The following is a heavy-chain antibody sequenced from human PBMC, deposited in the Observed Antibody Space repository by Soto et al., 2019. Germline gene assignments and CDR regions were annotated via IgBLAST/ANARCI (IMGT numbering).Heavy chain of an antibody. V-gene: IGHV3-21*01. J-gene: IGHJ4*02. Sequence: GGSLRLSCAASGFTFTRYSMNWVRQAPGKGLEWVSSISSTTNYIYYADSMKGRFTVSRDNAKNSVYLEMNSLSAEDTAVYYCARESEDLTSNFDYWCQGTLVTGSS. CDR2: ISSTTNYI. CDR3: ARESEDLTSNFDY. CDR1: GFTFTRYS.